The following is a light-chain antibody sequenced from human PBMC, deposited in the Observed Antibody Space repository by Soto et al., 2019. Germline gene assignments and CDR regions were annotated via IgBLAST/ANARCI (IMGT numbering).Light chain of an antibody. V-gene: IGLV1-44*01. CDR3: EAWDDSLNGPV. Sequence: QLVLTQPPSASGTPGQKITISCSGSTSDIGSNTVNWYQQVPGTAPKLLIYANNQRPSGVPDRLSGSKSGTSASLAISGLQSEDEADYYCEAWDDSLNGPVFGGGTKLTVL. J-gene: IGLJ3*02. CDR1: TSDIGSNT. CDR2: ANN.